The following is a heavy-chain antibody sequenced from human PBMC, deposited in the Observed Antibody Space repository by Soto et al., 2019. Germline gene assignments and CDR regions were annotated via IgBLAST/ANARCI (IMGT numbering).Heavy chain of an antibody. CDR2: IYSGGST. J-gene: IGHJ6*03. D-gene: IGHD3-3*01. Sequence: GGSLRLSCAASGFTVSSNYMSWVRQAPGKGLEWVSVIYSGGSTYYADSVKGRFTISRDNSKNTLYLQMNSLRAEDTAVYYCARDHATIFGVGDYYMDVWGKGTTVTVSS. CDR1: GFTVSSNY. CDR3: ARDHATIFGVGDYYMDV. V-gene: IGHV3-66*01.